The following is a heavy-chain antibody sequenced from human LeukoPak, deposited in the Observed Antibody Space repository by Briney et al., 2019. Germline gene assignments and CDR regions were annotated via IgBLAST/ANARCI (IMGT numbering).Heavy chain of an antibody. D-gene: IGHD3-10*01. CDR2: INPNSGGT. CDR3: ARVLRITMVRGADTFDY. J-gene: IGHJ4*02. Sequence: GASVKVSCKASGYTFTGYYMHWVRQAPGQGLEWMGRINPNSGGTNYAQKFQGRVTMTRDTSISTAYMELCRLRSDDTAVYYCARVLRITMVRGADTFDYWGQGTLVTVSS. CDR1: GYTFTGYY. V-gene: IGHV1-2*06.